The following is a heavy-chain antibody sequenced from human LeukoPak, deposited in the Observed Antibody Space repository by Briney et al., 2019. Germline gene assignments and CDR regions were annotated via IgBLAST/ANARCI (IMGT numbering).Heavy chain of an antibody. CDR2: MNPNSGNT. CDR3: ARGGRSSWGIGNYYYYYMDV. V-gene: IGHV1-8*01. D-gene: IGHD6-13*01. Sequence: GASVKVSCKASGYTFTSYDINWVRQATGQGLEWMGWMNPNSGNTGYAQKFQGRVTITRNTSISTAYMELSSLRSEDTAVYYCARGGRSSWGIGNYYYYYMDVWGKGTTVTVSS. CDR1: GYTFTSYD. J-gene: IGHJ6*03.